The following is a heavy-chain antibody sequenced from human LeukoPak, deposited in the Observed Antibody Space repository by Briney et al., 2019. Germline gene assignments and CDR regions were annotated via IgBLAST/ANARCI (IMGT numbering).Heavy chain of an antibody. CDR1: GGSISSSSYY. CDR3: ARGRRDGYNLPVRFFDY. D-gene: IGHD5-24*01. J-gene: IGHJ4*02. CDR2: IYYSGST. Sequence: SETLSLTCTVSGGSISSSSYYWGWIRQPPGKGLEWIGSIYYSGSTYYNPSLKSRVTISVDTSKNQFSLKLSSVTAADTAVYYCARGRRDGYNLPVRFFDYWGQGTLVTVSS. V-gene: IGHV4-39*07.